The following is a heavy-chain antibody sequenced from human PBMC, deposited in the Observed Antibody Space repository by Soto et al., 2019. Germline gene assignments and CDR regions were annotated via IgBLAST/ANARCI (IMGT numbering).Heavy chain of an antibody. V-gene: IGHV1-46*01. J-gene: IGHJ3*02. Sequence: QVQLVQSGAEVKKPGASVKVSCEASGYTFTSYYMHWVRQAPGQGLEWMGIINPRGGSTSYAQKFQDRDTMPRDTSTSKGDMKLSSLGSEDTAGYYCARVLDEMVQGVESWGQGTKVTVSS. CDR2: INPRGGST. CDR3: ARVLDEMVQGVES. CDR1: GYTFTSYY. D-gene: IGHD3-10*01.